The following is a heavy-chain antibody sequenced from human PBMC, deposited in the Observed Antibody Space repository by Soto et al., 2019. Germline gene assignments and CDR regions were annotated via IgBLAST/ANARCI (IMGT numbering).Heavy chain of an antibody. D-gene: IGHD1-1*01. V-gene: IGHV3-30-3*01. CDR2: ISYDGSNK. J-gene: IGHJ6*02. Sequence: QVQLVESGGGVVPPGRSLRLSCAASGFTFSSYAMHWVRQAPGKGLEWVAVISYDGSNKYYADSVKGRFTISRDNSKNTLYLQMNSLRAEDTAVYYCARYQLYGMDVWGQGTTVTVSS. CDR1: GFTFSSYA. CDR3: ARYQLYGMDV.